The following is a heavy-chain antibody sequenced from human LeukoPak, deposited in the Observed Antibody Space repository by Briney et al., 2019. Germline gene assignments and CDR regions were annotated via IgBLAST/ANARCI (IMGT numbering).Heavy chain of an antibody. D-gene: IGHD1-7*01. CDR1: GFTFSSYG. V-gene: IGHV3-21*01. CDR2: ISSSSSYI. J-gene: IGHJ4*02. Sequence: GGSLRLSCAASGFTFSSYGMHWVRQAPGKGLEWVSSISSSSSYIYYADSVKGRFTISRDNAKNSLYLQMNSLRAEDTAVYYCARPTYNWNYELDYWGQGTLVTVSS. CDR3: ARPTYNWNYELDY.